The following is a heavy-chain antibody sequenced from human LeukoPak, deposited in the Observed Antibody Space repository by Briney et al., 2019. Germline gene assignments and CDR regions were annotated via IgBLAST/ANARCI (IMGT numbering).Heavy chain of an antibody. J-gene: IGHJ4*02. Sequence: PGASVKISCKTSAYTFTNYYMHWVRQAPGQGLEWMGRINPSTGSPTYAQKFQGRVTLTRDTSTSTVFMELSSLRSDDTAVYDCGREDNWGSQSFDYWGQGTLVTVSS. CDR3: GREDNWGSQSFDY. CDR2: INPSTGSP. V-gene: IGHV1-46*03. D-gene: IGHD7-27*01. CDR1: AYTFTNYY.